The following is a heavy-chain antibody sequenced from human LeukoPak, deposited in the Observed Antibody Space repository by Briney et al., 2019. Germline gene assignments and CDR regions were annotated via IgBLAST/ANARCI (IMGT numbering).Heavy chain of an antibody. J-gene: IGHJ4*02. Sequence: GGSLRLSCAASGFTFSSYSMNWVRQAPGKGLEWVSYIRSSSSTIYYADSVKGRFTISRDNAKNSLYLQMNSLRAEDTAVYYCARMGTTRGYWGQGTLVTVSS. V-gene: IGHV3-48*04. CDR1: GFTFSSYS. CDR3: ARMGTTRGY. CDR2: IRSSSSTI. D-gene: IGHD1-26*01.